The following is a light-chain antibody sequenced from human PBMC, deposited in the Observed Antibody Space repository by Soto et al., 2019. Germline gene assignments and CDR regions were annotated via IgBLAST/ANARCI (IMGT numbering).Light chain of an antibody. J-gene: IGKJ1*01. Sequence: PASISCRSSQSLLHSDGKTYFYWYLQKPGQPPQLLIYEVSNRFSGVPDRFSGGGSGTDLTLKISRVEAEDVGVYYCMQGTHWPWTFGQGTKVDIK. CDR3: MQGTHWPWT. CDR2: EVS. V-gene: IGKV2D-29*01. CDR1: QSLLHSDGKTY.